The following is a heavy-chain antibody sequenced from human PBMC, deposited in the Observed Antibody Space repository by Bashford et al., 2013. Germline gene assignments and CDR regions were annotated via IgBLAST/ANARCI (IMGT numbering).Heavy chain of an antibody. V-gene: IGHV3-74*01. CDR1: GFTFSSYW. CDR3: ARVARDLTIFGVVITNNWFDP. Sequence: GSLRLSCAASGFTFSSYWMHWVRQAPGKGLVWVSRINSDGSSTSYADSVKGRFTISRDNAKNTLYLQMNSLRAEDTAVYYCARVARDLTIFGVVITNNWFDPWGQGTLVTVSS. D-gene: IGHD3-3*01. J-gene: IGHJ5*02. CDR2: INSDGSST.